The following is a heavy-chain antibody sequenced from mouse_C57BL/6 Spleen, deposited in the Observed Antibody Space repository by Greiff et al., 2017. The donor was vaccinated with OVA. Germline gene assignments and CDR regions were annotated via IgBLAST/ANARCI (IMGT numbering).Heavy chain of an antibody. D-gene: IGHD1-1*01. CDR1: GYTFTDYN. CDR2: INPNNGGT. Sequence: VQLQQSGPELVKPGASVKIPCKASGYTFTDYNMDWVKQSHGKSLEWIGDINPNNGGTIYNQKFKGKATLTVDKSSSTAYMELRSLTSEDTAVYYCARNYGSSYTLYAMDYWGQGTSVTVSS. V-gene: IGHV1-18*01. CDR3: ARNYGSSYTLYAMDY. J-gene: IGHJ4*01.